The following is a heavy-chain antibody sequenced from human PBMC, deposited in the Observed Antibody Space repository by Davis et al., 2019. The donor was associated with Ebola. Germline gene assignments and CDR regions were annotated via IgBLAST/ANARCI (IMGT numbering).Heavy chain of an antibody. J-gene: IGHJ5*02. D-gene: IGHD3-3*01. CDR1: GYTFTDYV. CDR2: ITTYNGKT. V-gene: IGHV1-18*01. Sequence: AASVKVSCKASGYTFTDYVINWVRQAPGQGLEWMGRITTYNGKTTYAQKLQGRVTMTTDTSTSTAFMELRSVRSDDTAVYYCARQSTIFGVVIDLSFDPWGQGTLVTVSS. CDR3: ARQSTIFGVVIDLSFDP.